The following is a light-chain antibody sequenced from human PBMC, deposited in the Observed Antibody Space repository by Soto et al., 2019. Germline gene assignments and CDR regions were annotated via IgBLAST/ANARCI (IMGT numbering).Light chain of an antibody. CDR1: SSDVGNYDY. CDR2: EVS. V-gene: IGLV2-14*01. Sequence: QSALTQPASVSGSPGQSITISCTGTSSDVGNYDYVSWYQQYPGKVPKLMIYEVSNRPSGVSNRFSGSKSGNTASLTISGLQAEDEADYFCSSYTTPATVLFGGGTKVTVL. CDR3: SSYTTPATVL. J-gene: IGLJ2*01.